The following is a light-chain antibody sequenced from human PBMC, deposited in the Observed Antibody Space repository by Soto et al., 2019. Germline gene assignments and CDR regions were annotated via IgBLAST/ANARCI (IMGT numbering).Light chain of an antibody. CDR1: TSNIGSNY. Sequence: QSALTQPPSASVTPGQGVTISCSGSTSNIGSNYVYWYQQLPGTAPKLLIYRSNQRPSGVPDRFSGSKSGTSASLAISGLRSDDEADYFCATWDDSLNGFYVFGTGTKVTVL. V-gene: IGLV1-47*01. J-gene: IGLJ1*01. CDR3: ATWDDSLNGFYV. CDR2: RSN.